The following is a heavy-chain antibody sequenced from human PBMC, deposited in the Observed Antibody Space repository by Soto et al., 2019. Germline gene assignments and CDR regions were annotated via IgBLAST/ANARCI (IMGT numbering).Heavy chain of an antibody. CDR2: ISSSSSYI. J-gene: IGHJ6*02. Sequence: PGGSLRLSCAASGFTFSSYSMNWVRQAPGKGLEWVAAISSSSSYIYYADSVKGRFTISRDNPKNSLYLQMNSLRAEDTAVYYCASYSESRPLWYYYGMDVWGQGTSVTVSS. D-gene: IGHD1-26*01. CDR1: GFTFSSYS. CDR3: ASYSESRPLWYYYGMDV. V-gene: IGHV3-21*01.